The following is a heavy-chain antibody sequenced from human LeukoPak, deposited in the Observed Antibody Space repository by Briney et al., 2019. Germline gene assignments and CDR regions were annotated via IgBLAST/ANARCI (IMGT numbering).Heavy chain of an antibody. J-gene: IGHJ4*02. V-gene: IGHV1-18*01. CDR3: ARDIWFGASVHPYYFDY. CDR2: ISAYNGNT. D-gene: IGHD3-10*01. CDR1: GYTFTSYG. Sequence: ASVKVSCKASGYTFTSYGISWVRQAPGQGLEWMGWISAYNGNTNYAQKLQGRVTMTTDTSTSTAYMELRSLRSDDTAVYCCARDIWFGASVHPYYFDYWGQGTLVTVSS.